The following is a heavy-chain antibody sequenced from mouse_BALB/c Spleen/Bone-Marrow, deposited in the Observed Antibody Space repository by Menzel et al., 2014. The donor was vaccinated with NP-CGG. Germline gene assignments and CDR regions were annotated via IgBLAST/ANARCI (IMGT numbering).Heavy chain of an antibody. CDR3: NGNYYAMDY. J-gene: IGHJ4*01. V-gene: IGHV14-4*02. CDR1: GFNIKDYY. CDR2: IDPENGDT. Sequence: EVMLVESGAELVRSGASVKLSCTASGFNIKDYYMHWVKQRPEQGLEWIGWIDPENGDTEYAPKFQGKATMTADTSSNAAYLQLSSLTSEDTAVYYCNGNYYAMDYWGQGTSDTVSS. D-gene: IGHD2-1*01.